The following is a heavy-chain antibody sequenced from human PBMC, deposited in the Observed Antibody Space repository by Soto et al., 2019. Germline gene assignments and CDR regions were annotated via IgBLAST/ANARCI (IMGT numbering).Heavy chain of an antibody. CDR2: TYYRSKWYN. V-gene: IGHV6-1*01. J-gene: IGHJ3*02. Sequence: SQTLSLTCAISGDSVSSKSAAWNWIRQSPSRGLEWLGRTYYRSKWYNDSAVSVKSRITINPDTSKNQFSLQLNAVTPEDTAVYYCARDGYSGYDAFDSWGQGTMVTVSS. CDR3: ARDGYSGYDAFDS. D-gene: IGHD5-12*01. CDR1: GDSVSSKSAA.